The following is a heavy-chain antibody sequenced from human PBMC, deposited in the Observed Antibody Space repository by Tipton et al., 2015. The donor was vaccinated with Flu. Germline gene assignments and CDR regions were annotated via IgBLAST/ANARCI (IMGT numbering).Heavy chain of an antibody. CDR2: IFYSGTT. CDR1: GGSTSTSRHY. CDR3: VRHYFSSTGWYYFDY. Sequence: TLSLTCTVSGGSTSTSRHYWGWIRQSPGKGLEWIGTIFYSGTTFYKQSLKSRVTISVDTSNNQFSLRLSSVTAADTAVYFCVRHYFSSTGWYYFDYWGQGTLVTVSS. D-gene: IGHD6-19*01. V-gene: IGHV4-39*01. J-gene: IGHJ4*02.